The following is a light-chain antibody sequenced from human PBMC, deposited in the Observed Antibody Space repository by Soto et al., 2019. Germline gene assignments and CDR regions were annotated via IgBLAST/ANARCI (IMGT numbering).Light chain of an antibody. J-gene: IGLJ1*01. CDR1: TSNIGSNT. CDR3: ATWDDSLTGLV. Sequence: QSVLTQPPSASGTPGQTVTLSCSGSTSNIGSNTVNWYQQLPGTAPKLLIFSNNQRPSGVPDRFSGSKSGTSASLAISGLQSEDEAAYYCATWDDSLTGLVFGTGTKVTVL. CDR2: SNN. V-gene: IGLV1-44*01.